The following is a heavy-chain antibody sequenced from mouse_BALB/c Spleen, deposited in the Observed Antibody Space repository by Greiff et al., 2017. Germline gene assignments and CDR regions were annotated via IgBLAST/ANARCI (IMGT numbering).Heavy chain of an antibody. CDR1: GFSLSTSGMG. V-gene: IGHV8-12*01. CDR3: ARRSTMITTRGYYAMDY. Sequence: QVTLKESGPGILQPSQTLSLTCSFSGFSLSTSGMGVSWIRQPSGKGLEWLAHIYWDDDKRYNPSLKSRLTISKDTSSNQVFLKITSVDTADTATYYCARRSTMITTRGYYAMDYWGQGTSVTVSS. CDR2: IYWDDDK. J-gene: IGHJ4*01. D-gene: IGHD2-4*01.